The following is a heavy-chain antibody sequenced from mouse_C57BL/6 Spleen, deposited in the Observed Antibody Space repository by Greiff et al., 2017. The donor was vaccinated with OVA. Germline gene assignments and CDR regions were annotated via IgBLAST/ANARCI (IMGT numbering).Heavy chain of an antibody. V-gene: IGHV1-59*01. CDR3: ARSLGVRCAMDY. CDR1: GYTFTSYW. J-gene: IGHJ4*01. CDR2: IDPSDSYT. Sequence: QVQLQQPGAELVRPGTSVKLSCKASGYTFTSYWMHWVKQRPGQGLEWIGVIDPSDSYTNYNQKFKGKATLTVDTSSSTAYMQLSSLTSEDSAVYYCARSLGVRCAMDYWGQGTSVTVSS. D-gene: IGHD1-1*01.